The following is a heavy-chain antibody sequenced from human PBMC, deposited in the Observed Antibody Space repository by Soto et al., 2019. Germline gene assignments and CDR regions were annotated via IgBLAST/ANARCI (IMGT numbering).Heavy chain of an antibody. Sequence: SETLSLTCTVSGGSISSGGYYWSWIRQHPGKGLEWIGYIYYSGSTYYNPSLKSRVTISVDTSKNQFSLKLSSVTAADTAVYYCARVNSGYDWSRVVSFDYWGQGTLVTVSS. J-gene: IGHJ4*02. CDR2: IYYSGST. CDR1: GGSISSGGYY. D-gene: IGHD5-12*01. CDR3: ARVNSGYDWSRVVSFDY. V-gene: IGHV4-31*03.